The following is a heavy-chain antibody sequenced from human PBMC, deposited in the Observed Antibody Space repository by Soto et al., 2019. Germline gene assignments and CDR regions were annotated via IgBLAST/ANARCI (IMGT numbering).Heavy chain of an antibody. Sequence: SETLSLTCTVSGGSISSGGYYWSWIRQHPGKGLEWIGYIYYSGSTHYNPSLKSRVTISVDTSKNQFSLKLSSVTAADTAVYYCARARIVVSGTIVDFWGLGTLVTVSS. D-gene: IGHD1-7*01. CDR2: IYYSGST. CDR1: GGSISSGGYY. J-gene: IGHJ4*02. V-gene: IGHV4-31*03. CDR3: ARARIVVSGTIVDF.